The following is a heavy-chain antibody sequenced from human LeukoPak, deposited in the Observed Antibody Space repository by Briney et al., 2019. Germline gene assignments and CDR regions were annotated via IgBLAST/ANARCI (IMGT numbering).Heavy chain of an antibody. CDR1: GFTFSDYY. J-gene: IGHJ4*02. CDR2: ISSSGSTI. V-gene: IGHV3-11*04. Sequence: GESLKISCAASGFTFSDYYKSWIRQAPGKGLEWVSYISSSGSTIYYADSVKGRFTISRDNAKNSLYQQMNSLRAEDTAVYYCARDLLRGFCSSTSCYTTSFGYWGQGTLVTVSS. D-gene: IGHD2-2*02. CDR3: ARDLLRGFCSSTSCYTTSFGY.